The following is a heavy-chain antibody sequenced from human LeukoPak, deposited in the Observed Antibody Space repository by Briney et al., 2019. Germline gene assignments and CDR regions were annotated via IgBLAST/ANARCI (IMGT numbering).Heavy chain of an antibody. CDR2: INSDGSST. J-gene: IGHJ4*02. CDR1: GFTFRSYW. CDR3: VGAYDLRF. D-gene: IGHD5-12*01. V-gene: IGHV3-74*01. Sequence: GGSLRLSCAASGFTFRSYWMHWVRQAPGKGLVWVSRINSDGSSTTYADSVKGRFTISRDNAKNTLYLQMNSLGAEDTAVYYCVGAYDLRFWGQGTLVTVSS.